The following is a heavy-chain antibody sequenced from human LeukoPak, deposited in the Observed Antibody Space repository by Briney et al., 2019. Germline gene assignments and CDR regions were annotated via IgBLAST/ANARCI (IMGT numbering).Heavy chain of an antibody. J-gene: IGHJ4*02. Sequence: GGSLRLSCAASGFTVSSNYMSWVRQAPGKGLEWVSYISSSGSTIYYADSVKGRFTISRDNAKNSLYLQMNSLRAEDTAVYYCARGNGAYEQLVEFDYWGQGTLVTVSS. CDR1: GFTVSSNY. CDR3: ARGNGAYEQLVEFDY. D-gene: IGHD6-6*01. CDR2: ISSSGSTI. V-gene: IGHV3-11*04.